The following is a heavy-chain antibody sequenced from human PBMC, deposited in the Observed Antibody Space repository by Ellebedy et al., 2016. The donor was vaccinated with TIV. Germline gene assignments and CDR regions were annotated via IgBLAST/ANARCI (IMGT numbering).Heavy chain of an antibody. J-gene: IGHJ6*02. CDR1: GVMMTGYG. CDR2: ILSDGSAK. CDR3: ARDGPESYQDFYYSMDV. Sequence: PGGSLRLSCAASGVMMTGYGMHWVRQAPGKGLEWVADILSDGSAKFYADSVKGRFTISRDSSKHTVYLQMNNLRVEDTAVYFWARDGPESYQDFYYSMDVWGRGTRVTVSS. D-gene: IGHD3-10*01. V-gene: IGHV3-33*01.